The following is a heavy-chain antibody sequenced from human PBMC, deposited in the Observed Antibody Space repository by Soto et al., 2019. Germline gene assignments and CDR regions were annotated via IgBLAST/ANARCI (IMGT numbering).Heavy chain of an antibody. CDR3: AREYQMGYSSSSGYYYYGMDV. J-gene: IGHJ6*02. CDR1: GLTFRSYW. V-gene: IGHV3-7*05. Sequence: GGSLRLSCAASGLTFRSYWMSWVRQAPGKGLEWVANIKQDGSEKYYVDSVKGRFTISRDNAKNSLYLQMNSLRAEDTAVYYCAREYQMGYSSSSGYYYYGMDVWGQGTTVTVS. D-gene: IGHD6-6*01. CDR2: IKQDGSEK.